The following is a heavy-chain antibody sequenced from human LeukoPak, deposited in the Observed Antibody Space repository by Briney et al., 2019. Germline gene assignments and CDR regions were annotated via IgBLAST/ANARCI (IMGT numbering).Heavy chain of an antibody. V-gene: IGHV4-39*01. CDR3: ARHFTEALYYDSSGYPLDY. D-gene: IGHD3-22*01. CDR1: GGSISSSSYY. Sequence: SETLSLTRTVSGGSISSSSYYWGWIRQPPGKGLEWIGSIYYSGSTYYNPSLKSRVTISVDTSKNQFSLKLSSVIAADTAVYYCARHFTEALYYDSSGYPLDYWGQGTLVTVSS. J-gene: IGHJ4*02. CDR2: IYYSGST.